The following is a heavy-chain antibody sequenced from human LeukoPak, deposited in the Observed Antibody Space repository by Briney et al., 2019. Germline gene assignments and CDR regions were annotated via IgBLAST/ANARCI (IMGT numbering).Heavy chain of an antibody. CDR1: GGSISSGDYY. CDR3: GRSGDSLFGMDV. J-gene: IGHJ6*02. D-gene: IGHD4-17*01. V-gene: IGHV4-30-4*01. Sequence: SQTLSLTCTVSGGSISSGDYYWSWIRQPPGKGLEGIGYIYYSGSTYYNPSLKSRVTISVDTSKNQFSLKLSSVTAADTAVYYCGRSGDSLFGMDVWGQGTTVTVSS. CDR2: IYYSGST.